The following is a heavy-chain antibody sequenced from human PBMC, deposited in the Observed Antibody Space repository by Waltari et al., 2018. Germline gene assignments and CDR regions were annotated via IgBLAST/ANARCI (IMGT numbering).Heavy chain of an antibody. Sequence: EVQLVESGGGLIQPGGSMRLSCAASGSTVRRPHTNWVRQAPGKGLEWVSVIYSGGSTYYADSVKGRFTISRDNSKNTVYLQMNSLRAEDTAVYYCARYYSGTYTDYWGQGTLVTVSS. CDR2: IYSGGST. V-gene: IGHV3-53*01. J-gene: IGHJ4*02. CDR1: GSTVRRPH. D-gene: IGHD1-26*01. CDR3: ARYYSGTYTDY.